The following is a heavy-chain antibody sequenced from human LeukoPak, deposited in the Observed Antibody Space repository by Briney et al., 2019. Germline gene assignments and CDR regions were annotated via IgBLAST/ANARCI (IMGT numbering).Heavy chain of an antibody. CDR2: IRYDGSNK. CDR3: ATFPRTRSVTIDY. Sequence: PGGSLRLSCAASGFTFSGSAMHWVRQAPGKGLEWVAFIRYDGSNKYYADSVKGRFTISRDNSKNTLYLQMNSLRAEDTAVYYCATFPRTRSVTIDYWGQGTLVTVSS. V-gene: IGHV3-30*02. CDR1: GFTFSGSA. D-gene: IGHD4-17*01. J-gene: IGHJ4*02.